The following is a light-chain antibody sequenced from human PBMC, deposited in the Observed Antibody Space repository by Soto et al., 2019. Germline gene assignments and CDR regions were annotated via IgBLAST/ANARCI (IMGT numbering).Light chain of an antibody. CDR3: QQYYNWPEYT. CDR1: ETVRTN. V-gene: IGKV3-15*01. Sequence: IVMTQSPVTLSVSPGERVTLSCRASETVRTNLAWFQQKPGQTPRLLIFGASNRATSIPTRFTGSGSETEFTLTIDSLQSEDLAVYYCQQYYNWPEYTFGQGTKLEI. CDR2: GAS. J-gene: IGKJ2*01.